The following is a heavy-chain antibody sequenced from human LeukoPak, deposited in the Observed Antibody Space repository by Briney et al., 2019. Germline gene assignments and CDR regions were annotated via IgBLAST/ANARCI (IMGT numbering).Heavy chain of an antibody. CDR1: GGSISSSSYY. V-gene: IGHV4-39*01. Sequence: SETLSLTCTVSGGSISSSSYYWGWIRQPPGKGLEWIGSIYYSGSTYYNPSLKSRVTISVDTSKNQFSLKLSSVTAADTAVYYCASPLGIAAAGTIYYWGQGTLVTVSS. D-gene: IGHD6-13*01. CDR3: ASPLGIAAAGTIYY. J-gene: IGHJ4*02. CDR2: IYYSGST.